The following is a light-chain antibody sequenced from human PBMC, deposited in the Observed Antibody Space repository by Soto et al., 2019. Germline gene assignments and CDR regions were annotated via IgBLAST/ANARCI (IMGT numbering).Light chain of an antibody. CDR2: DAS. CDR3: QQRSEWPPGAA. Sequence: EIVLTQSPATLSLSPGERATLSCRASQSISSNLAWYQLKPGQAPRLLIYDASNRATGIPARFSGSGSGRDFTLIIRSLEPEDAAVYYCQQRSEWPPGAAFGGGTKVEI. J-gene: IGKJ4*02. CDR1: QSISSN. V-gene: IGKV3-11*02.